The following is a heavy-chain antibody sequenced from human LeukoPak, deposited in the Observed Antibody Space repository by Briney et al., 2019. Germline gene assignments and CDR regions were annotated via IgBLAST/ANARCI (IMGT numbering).Heavy chain of an antibody. J-gene: IGHJ6*03. Sequence: GASVKVSCKASGGTFSIYAISWVRQAPGQGLEWMGRIIPIFGTANYAQKFQGRVTITADKSTSTAYMELSSLRSEDTAVYYCARDNWQTRYREPYYMDVWGKGTTVTVSS. CDR1: GGTFSIYA. CDR2: IIPIFGTA. D-gene: IGHD1-26*01. V-gene: IGHV1-69*06. CDR3: ARDNWQTRYREPYYMDV.